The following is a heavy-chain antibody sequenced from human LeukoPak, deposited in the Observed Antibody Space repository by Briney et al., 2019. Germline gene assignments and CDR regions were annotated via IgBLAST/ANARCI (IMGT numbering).Heavy chain of an antibody. Sequence: GESLRISCKGSGYSFTSYWIGWVRQMPGKGLEWMGIIYPGDSDTRYSPSFQGQVTISAGKSISTAYLQWSSLKASDTAMYYCARSNYCDSSGYSLYFDYWGQGTLVTVSS. CDR1: GYSFTSYW. CDR2: IYPGDSDT. V-gene: IGHV5-51*01. J-gene: IGHJ4*02. CDR3: ARSNYCDSSGYSLYFDY. D-gene: IGHD3-22*01.